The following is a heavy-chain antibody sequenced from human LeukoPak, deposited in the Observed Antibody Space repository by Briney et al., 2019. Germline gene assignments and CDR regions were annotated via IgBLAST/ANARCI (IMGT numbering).Heavy chain of an antibody. CDR1: VFPLDDYD. J-gene: IGHJ3*02. CDR3: AREARGTIFGVISYACDI. Sequence: GGSLTLSCAASVFPLDDYDMRWARHAPGKGLEWVSGINWKGGSTGYADSVKGRFTISRDNAKNSLYLQMNSLRADDTALYYCAREARGTIFGVISYACDIWGQETMVTVSS. V-gene: IGHV3-20*04. CDR2: INWKGGST. D-gene: IGHD3-3*01.